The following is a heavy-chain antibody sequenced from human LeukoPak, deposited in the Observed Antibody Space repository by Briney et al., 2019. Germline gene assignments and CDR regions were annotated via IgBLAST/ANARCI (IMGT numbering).Heavy chain of an antibody. Sequence: SVKVSCXTSGGTFTSYAITWVRQAPGQGLEWMGKIIPISGTTNYAQKFQGRVTFTADESTSTAYMELSSLRSEDTALYYCARKLRLGGNWFDPWGQGTLVTVSS. J-gene: IGHJ5*02. CDR2: IIPISGTT. CDR3: ARKLRLGGNWFDP. CDR1: GGTFTSYA. V-gene: IGHV1-69*15. D-gene: IGHD1-26*01.